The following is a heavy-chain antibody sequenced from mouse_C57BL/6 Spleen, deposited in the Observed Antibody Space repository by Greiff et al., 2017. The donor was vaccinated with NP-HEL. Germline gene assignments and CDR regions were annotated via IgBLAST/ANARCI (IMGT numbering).Heavy chain of an antibody. CDR2: IYPGDGDT. V-gene: IGHV1-80*01. CDR3: AREVTTVVAPNYFDY. Sequence: VQLQQSGAELVKPGASVKISCKASGYAFSSYWMNWVKQRPGKGLEWIGQIYPGDGDTNYNGKFKGKATLTADKSSSTAYMQLSSLTSEDSAVYFCAREVTTVVAPNYFDYWGQGTTLTVSS. D-gene: IGHD1-1*01. CDR1: GYAFSSYW. J-gene: IGHJ2*01.